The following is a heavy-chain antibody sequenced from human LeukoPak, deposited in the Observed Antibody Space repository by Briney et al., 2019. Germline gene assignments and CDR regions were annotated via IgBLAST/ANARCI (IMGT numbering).Heavy chain of an antibody. D-gene: IGHD3-3*01. J-gene: IGHJ4*02. Sequence: PGGSLRLSCAASGFNNAWMNWVRQAPGKGLEWAGRIKSKAEGGTTDYAAPVKGRFTISRDDSKNTVYLQMNSLKTEDTAVYYCTTKYQFWSGYRDYWGQGTLVTVSS. CDR2: IKSKAEGGTT. CDR3: TTKYQFWSGYRDY. V-gene: IGHV3-15*01. CDR1: GFNNAW.